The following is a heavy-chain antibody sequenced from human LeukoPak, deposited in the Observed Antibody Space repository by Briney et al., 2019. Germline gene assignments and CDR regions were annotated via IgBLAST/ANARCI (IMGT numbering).Heavy chain of an antibody. Sequence: SETLSLTCTVSGGSISSSNYYWGWIRQPPGKGLEWIGNIYYSGNTHYNPSLKSRVTISLDTSKNQFSLNLRSVTAADTAVYYCVASVLLSRFDPWGPGTLVTVSS. CDR2: IYYSGNT. D-gene: IGHD2-21*01. J-gene: IGHJ5*02. V-gene: IGHV4-39*01. CDR1: GGSISSSNYY. CDR3: VASVLLSRFDP.